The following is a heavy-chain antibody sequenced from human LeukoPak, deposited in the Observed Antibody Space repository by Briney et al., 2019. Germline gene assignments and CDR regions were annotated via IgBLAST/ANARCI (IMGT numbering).Heavy chain of an antibody. CDR3: AREAVLEDYFDY. D-gene: IGHD3-16*01. V-gene: IGHV3-33*01. CDR1: GFTFSSYG. Sequence: GRSLRLSCAASGFTFSSYGMHWVRQAPGKGLEWAAVIWYDGSNKYYADSVKGRFTISRDNSKNTLYLQMNSLRAEDTAVYYCAREAVLEDYFDYWGQGTLVTVSS. CDR2: IWYDGSNK. J-gene: IGHJ4*02.